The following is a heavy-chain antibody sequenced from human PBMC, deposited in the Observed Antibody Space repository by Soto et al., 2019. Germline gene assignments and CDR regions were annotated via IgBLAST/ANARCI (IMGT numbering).Heavy chain of an antibody. Sequence: PGGSLRLSCAASGFTFNIYAMSWFRQTPGKGLEWVSAISGSGGNTDYADSVKGRFTISRDNSKNTLSLQMNSLKAEDTAMYYCARKYCSGGNCYQMFDYWGQGTLVTVSS. CDR2: ISGSGGNT. J-gene: IGHJ4*02. V-gene: IGHV3-23*01. CDR3: ARKYCSGGNCYQMFDY. CDR1: GFTFNIYA. D-gene: IGHD2-15*01.